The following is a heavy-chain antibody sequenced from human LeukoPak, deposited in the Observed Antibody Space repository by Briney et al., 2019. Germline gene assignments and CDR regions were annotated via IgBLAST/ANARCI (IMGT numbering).Heavy chain of an antibody. D-gene: IGHD3-22*01. Sequence: SGGSLRLSCAASGFTFSSYAMSWVRQAPGKGLEWVSAISGSGGSTYYADSVKGRFTISRDNSKNTLYLQMNSLRAEDTAVYYCAKDYDSSGYYYGGHSDWGQGTLVTVSS. CDR2: ISGSGGST. CDR1: GFTFSSYA. CDR3: AKDYDSSGYYYGGHSD. V-gene: IGHV3-23*01. J-gene: IGHJ4*02.